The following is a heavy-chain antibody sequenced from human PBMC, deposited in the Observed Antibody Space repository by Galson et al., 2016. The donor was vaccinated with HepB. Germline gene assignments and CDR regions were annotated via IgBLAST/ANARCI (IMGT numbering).Heavy chain of an antibody. Sequence: SVKVSCKVSGGTFSSNAINWVRQAPGQGLEWMGGIIPIFGTASYAQNFQGRVTITADESTTTAYMELSSLRPEDTAIYYCTRVSEEWLGIHSNDYNMDVWGQGTTVIVSS. CDR1: GGTFSSNA. CDR2: IIPIFGTA. D-gene: IGHD6-19*01. J-gene: IGHJ6*02. CDR3: TRVSEEWLGIHSNDYNMDV. V-gene: IGHV1-69*13.